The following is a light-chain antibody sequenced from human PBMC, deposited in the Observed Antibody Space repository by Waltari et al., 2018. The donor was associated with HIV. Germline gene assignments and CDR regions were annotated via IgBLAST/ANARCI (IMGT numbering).Light chain of an antibody. CDR2: VAS. CDR1: KLLPSNC. CDR3: QQYGSSAT. V-gene: IGKV3-20*01. J-gene: IGKJ3*01. Sequence: EVVLTPPLGPLALPPGAGATLSCRTNKLLPSNCLACYLHNLRKARRHPISVASLSATGIPDMFSGSGCGTDFPLTISRLEPEDFATYFCQQYGSSATFGPGTKVDI.